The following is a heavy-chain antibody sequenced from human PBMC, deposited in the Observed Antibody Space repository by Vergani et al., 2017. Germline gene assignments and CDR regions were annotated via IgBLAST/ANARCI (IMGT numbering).Heavy chain of an antibody. CDR2: ISAYNGNT. J-gene: IGHJ6*02. CDR1: GYTFTSYG. D-gene: IGHD2-2*01. CDR3: ARDPDIVVVPAAPYYYYYYGMDG. V-gene: IGHV1-18*04. Sequence: QVQLVQSGAEVKKPGASVKVSCKASGYTFTSYGISWVRQAPGQGLEWMGWISAYNGNTNYAQKLQGRVTMTTDTSTSTAYMELRSLRSDDTAVYYCARDPDIVVVPAAPYYYYYYGMDGWCQGTTVTVSS.